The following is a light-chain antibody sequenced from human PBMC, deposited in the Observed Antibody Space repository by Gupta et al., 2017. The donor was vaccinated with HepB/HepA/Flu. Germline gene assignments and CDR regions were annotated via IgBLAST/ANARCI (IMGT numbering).Light chain of an antibody. J-gene: IGLJ2*01. CDR1: SSNIGSNY. Sequence: QSFLTPPPSASWTPGPRVTISCSGSSSNIGSNYVYWYQQLPGTAPKLLIYSNNQRPSGVPDRFSGSKSGTSASLAISGLRSEDEADYYCAAWDDSLSGRVFGGGTKLTVL. CDR3: AAWDDSLSGRV. V-gene: IGLV1-47*02. CDR2: SNN.